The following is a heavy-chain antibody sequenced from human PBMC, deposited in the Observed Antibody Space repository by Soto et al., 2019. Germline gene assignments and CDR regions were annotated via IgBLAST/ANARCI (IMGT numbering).Heavy chain of an antibody. J-gene: IGHJ4*02. V-gene: IGHV3-72*01. CDR1: GFTFSDHY. D-gene: IGHD3-16*01. Sequence: EVQLVESGGGLVQPGGSLRLSCAASGFTFSDHYMDWVRQAPGKGLEWVGRSRDKAHSYTTEYAASVKGRFTISRDDSXDSQYLQMSSLTTEDTAVYYCARRPLITSVSGPDYWGQGALVTVSS. CDR3: ARRPLITSVSGPDY. CDR2: SRDKAHSYTT.